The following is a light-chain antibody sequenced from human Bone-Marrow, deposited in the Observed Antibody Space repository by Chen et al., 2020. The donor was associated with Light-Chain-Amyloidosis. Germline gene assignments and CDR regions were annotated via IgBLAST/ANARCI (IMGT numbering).Light chain of an antibody. J-gene: IGLJ3*02. CDR3: QVWHRSSDRPV. V-gene: IGLV3-21*02. Sequence: SYVLTQPSSVSVAPGQTATIACGGKNIGSTSVHWYQQTPGQAPLLVVYDDSDRPSGIPERLSGANSGNTATLPISRVEAGDEADYYCQVWHRSSDRPVFGGGTKLTVL. CDR2: DDS. CDR1: NIGSTS.